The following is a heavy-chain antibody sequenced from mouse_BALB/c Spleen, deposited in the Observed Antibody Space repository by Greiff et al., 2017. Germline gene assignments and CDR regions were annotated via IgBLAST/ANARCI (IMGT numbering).Heavy chain of an antibody. CDR1: GFAFSSYD. D-gene: IGHD2-2*01. V-gene: IGHV5-12-1*01. J-gene: IGHJ4*01. CDR3: ARQDGNDAMDY. CDR2: ISSGGGST. Sequence: EVKVVESGGGLVKPGGSLKLSCAASGFAFSSYDMSWVRQTPEKRLEWVAYISSGGGSTYYPDTVKGRFTISRDNAKNTLYLQMSSLKSEDTAMYYCARQDGNDAMDYWGQGTSVTVSS.